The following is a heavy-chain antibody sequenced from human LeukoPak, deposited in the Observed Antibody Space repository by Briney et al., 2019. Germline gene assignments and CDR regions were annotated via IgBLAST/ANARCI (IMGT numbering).Heavy chain of an antibody. CDR1: GFTFSSYG. CDR2: ISYDGSNK. D-gene: IGHD1-26*01. CDR3: AKDIVVYGMGV. V-gene: IGHV3-30*18. Sequence: PGRSLRLSCAASGFTFSSYGMHWVRQAPGKGLEWVAVISYDGSNKYYADSVKGRFTISRDNSKNTLYLQMNSLRAEDTAVYYCAKDIVVYGMGVWGQGTTVTVSS. J-gene: IGHJ6*02.